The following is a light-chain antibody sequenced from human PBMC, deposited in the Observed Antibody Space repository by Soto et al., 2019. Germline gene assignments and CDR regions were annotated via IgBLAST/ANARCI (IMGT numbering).Light chain of an antibody. CDR3: QQRSNWPS. J-gene: IGKJ3*01. Sequence: IVLTQSPSTLSLSPGERATLSCRASQSVSSYLAWYQQKPGQAPRLLIYDASDRATGIPARLSGSGSGTDFTLTISSLEPEDSAVYYCQQRSNWPSFGPGTKVDIK. V-gene: IGKV3-11*01. CDR1: QSVSSY. CDR2: DAS.